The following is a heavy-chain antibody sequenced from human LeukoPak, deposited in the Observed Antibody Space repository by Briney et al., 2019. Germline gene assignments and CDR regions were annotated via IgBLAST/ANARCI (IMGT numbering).Heavy chain of an antibody. CDR2: INHSGST. D-gene: IGHD3-22*01. Sequence: SETLSLTCAVYGGSFSGYYWSWIRQPPGKGLEWIGEINHSGSTNYNPSLKSRVTISEDTSKKQFSLKLSSVTAADTAVYYCVTYYFDSSGPKKNYWGQGTLVTVSS. J-gene: IGHJ4*02. V-gene: IGHV4-34*01. CDR1: GGSFSGYY. CDR3: VTYYFDSSGPKKNY.